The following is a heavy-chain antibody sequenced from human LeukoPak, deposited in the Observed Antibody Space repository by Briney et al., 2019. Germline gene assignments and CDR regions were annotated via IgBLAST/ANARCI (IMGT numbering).Heavy chain of an antibody. Sequence: GASVKVSCKASGYTFTSYYMHWVRQAPGQGLEWMGIINPSGGSTSYAQKFQGRVTITADKSTSTAYMELSSLRSEDTAVYYCARIRDGYNDAYDIWGQGTMVTVPS. CDR2: INPSGGST. CDR3: ARIRDGYNDAYDI. J-gene: IGHJ3*02. CDR1: GYTFTSYY. V-gene: IGHV1-46*01. D-gene: IGHD5-24*01.